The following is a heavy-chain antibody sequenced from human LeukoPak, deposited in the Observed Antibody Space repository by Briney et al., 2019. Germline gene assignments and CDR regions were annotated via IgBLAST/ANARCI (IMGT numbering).Heavy chain of an antibody. CDR2: IYPGDSDT. J-gene: IGHJ4*02. CDR3: ARGRSSQGYFDF. V-gene: IGHV5-51*01. CDR1: GYDLHTDW. D-gene: IGHD6-6*01. Sequence: GESLKISCKGFGYDLHTDWIGWVRQMPGQGLEWMGLIYPGDSDTRYSPSFQGQVTISADKSINTAYLEWDSLKASDTAMYYCARGRSSQGYFDFWGQGTLVTVSS.